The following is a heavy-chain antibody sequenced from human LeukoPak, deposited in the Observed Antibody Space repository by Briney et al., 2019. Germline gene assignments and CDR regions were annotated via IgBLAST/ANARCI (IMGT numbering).Heavy chain of an antibody. D-gene: IGHD2-21*01. V-gene: IGHV1-2*02. CDR2: INPNNGGT. CDR3: ARHVAASVWFDP. Sequence: ASVKVSCKASGYTFTGYHLHWVRQAPGQGLEWMGWINPNNGGTYYAQTFQGRVTMTRDTSISTAYMEVSRLRSDDTAIYYCARHVAASVWFDPWGHVTLVTVSS. J-gene: IGHJ5*02. CDR1: GYTFTGYH.